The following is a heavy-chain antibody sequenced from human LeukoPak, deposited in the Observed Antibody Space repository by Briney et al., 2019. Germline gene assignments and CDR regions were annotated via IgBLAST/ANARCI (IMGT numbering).Heavy chain of an antibody. J-gene: IGHJ4*02. D-gene: IGHD1-1*01. CDR3: ARRTTGTTTEGLRIGAFDY. CDR2: TNHSGST. Sequence: SETLSLTCAVYGGSFSGYYWSWIRQPPGKGLEWIGETNHSGSTNYNPSLKSRVTISVDTSKNQFSLKLSSVTAADTAVYYCARRTTGTTTEGLRIGAFDYWGQGTLVTVSS. CDR1: GGSFSGYY. V-gene: IGHV4-34*01.